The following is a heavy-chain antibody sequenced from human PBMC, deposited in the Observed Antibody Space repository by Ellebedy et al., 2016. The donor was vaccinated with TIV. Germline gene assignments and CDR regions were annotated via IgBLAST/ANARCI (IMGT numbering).Heavy chain of an antibody. V-gene: IGHV3-33*08. CDR2: IWYDGSNN. J-gene: IGHJ4*02. CDR3: ARGTPDY. CDR1: GFTFISYW. Sequence: PGGSLRLSCAAAGFTFISYWMSWVRQAQGKGLEWVAVIWYDGSNNYYADSVKGRFTISRDNSKNTLYLQMNSLRAEDTAVYYCARGTPDYWGQGTLVTVSS.